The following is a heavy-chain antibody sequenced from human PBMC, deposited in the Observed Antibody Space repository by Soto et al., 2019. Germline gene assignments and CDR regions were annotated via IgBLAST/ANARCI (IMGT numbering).Heavy chain of an antibody. CDR3: ARVELLWFGEPSYGMDV. V-gene: IGHV1-18*04. CDR1: GYTFTSYG. Sequence: WASVKVSCKASGYTFTSYGISWVRQAPGQGLEWMGWISAYNGNTNYAQKLQGRVTMTTDTSTSTAYMELRSLRSDDTAVYYCARVELLWFGEPSYGMDVWGQGTTVTVSS. J-gene: IGHJ6*02. D-gene: IGHD3-10*01. CDR2: ISAYNGNT.